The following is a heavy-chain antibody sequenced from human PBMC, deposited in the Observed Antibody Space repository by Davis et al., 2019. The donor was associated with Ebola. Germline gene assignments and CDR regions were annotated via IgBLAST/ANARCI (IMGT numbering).Heavy chain of an antibody. CDR3: AVGGQDGGFDY. CDR2: FDPKYDEP. Sequence: AASVKVSCKVSGYSLSELSVHWVRQAPGKGLEWMGSFDPKYDEPIYAQKFQVRVTLTEDTSTHTAYMELSSLRSEDTAAYYWAVGGQDGGFDYWGQGSLVTVSS. V-gene: IGHV1-24*01. CDR1: GYSLSELS. J-gene: IGHJ4*02. D-gene: IGHD3-16*01.